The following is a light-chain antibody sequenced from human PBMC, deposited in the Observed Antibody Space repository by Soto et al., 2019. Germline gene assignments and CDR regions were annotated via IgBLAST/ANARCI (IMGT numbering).Light chain of an antibody. CDR3: QQYGGS. CDR1: QSVSSSY. J-gene: IGKJ4*01. CDR2: GAS. V-gene: IGKV3-20*01. Sequence: EIALTQSPGTLSLSPGERATLSCRASQSVSSSYLAWYQQKPGQAPRLLIYGASSRATGIPDRFSGSGSGTGFTLTISRLEPEDFAVYYCQQYGGSFGGGTKVEIK.